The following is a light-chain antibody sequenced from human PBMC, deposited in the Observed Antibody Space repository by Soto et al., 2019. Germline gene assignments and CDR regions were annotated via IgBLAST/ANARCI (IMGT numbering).Light chain of an antibody. CDR1: QGVANF. J-gene: IGKJ3*01. CDR3: QQFNSFPIP. V-gene: IGKV1-9*01. CDR2: GAS. Sequence: IRLTQSPSSLSVSVGDRVTISCRASQGVANFLAWYQQKPGKAPKLLIYGASTLHSGVPSRFSGSGSGTDFTLTISSLQPEDFAAYYCQQFNSFPIPFGPGTKVDIK.